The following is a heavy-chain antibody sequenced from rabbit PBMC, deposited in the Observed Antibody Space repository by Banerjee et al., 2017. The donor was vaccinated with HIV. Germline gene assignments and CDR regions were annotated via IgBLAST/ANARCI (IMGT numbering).Heavy chain of an antibody. Sequence: QSLEESGGDLVKPGASLTLTCTASGFSLSNNYVMCWVRQAPGKGLEWIACIYADSSGNTYYASWAKGRFTISKTSSTTVTLQMTSLTAADTATYFCARQYPSGASYDLWGQGTLVTVS. V-gene: IGHV1S40*01. J-gene: IGHJ3*01. CDR1: GFSLSNNYV. D-gene: IGHD6-1*01. CDR2: IYADSSGNT. CDR3: ARQYPSGASYDL.